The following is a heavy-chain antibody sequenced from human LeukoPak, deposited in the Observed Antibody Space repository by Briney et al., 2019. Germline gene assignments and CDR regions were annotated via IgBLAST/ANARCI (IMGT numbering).Heavy chain of an antibody. J-gene: IGHJ4*02. CDR2: ISYDGSNK. D-gene: IGHD1-26*01. Sequence: GGSLRLSCAASGFTFSSYGMHWVRQAPGKGLEWVAVISYDGSNKYYADSVKGRFTISRDNSKNTLYLQMNSLRAEDTAVYYCAKDRRGXYPYXXDYWGQGTLVTV. CDR1: GFTFSSYG. CDR3: AKDRRGXYPYXXDY. V-gene: IGHV3-30*18.